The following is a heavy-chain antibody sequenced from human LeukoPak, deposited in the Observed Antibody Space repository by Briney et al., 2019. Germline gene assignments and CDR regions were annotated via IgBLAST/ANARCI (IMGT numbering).Heavy chain of an antibody. Sequence: GSSVKVSCKASGATFNSYAISWVRQAPGQGLEWMGGIIPIFGTTNYAQKFQGRVTITADESTSTAYMELSSLRSEDTAVYYCARGDSYGYQYRFDYWGQGTLVTVPS. CDR3: ARGDSYGYQYRFDY. CDR1: GATFNSYA. D-gene: IGHD5-18*01. V-gene: IGHV1-69*01. CDR2: IIPIFGTT. J-gene: IGHJ4*02.